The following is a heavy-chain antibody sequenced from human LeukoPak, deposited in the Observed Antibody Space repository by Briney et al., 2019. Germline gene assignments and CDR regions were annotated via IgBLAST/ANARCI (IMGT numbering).Heavy chain of an antibody. D-gene: IGHD2-15*01. Sequence: SETLSLTCAVSGGSISSSNWWSWVRQPPGKGLEWIGEIYHSGSTNYNPYLKSRVTISVDTSKSQFSLKLSSVTAADTAVYYCARGVGFDPWGQGTLVTVSS. J-gene: IGHJ5*02. CDR3: ARGVGFDP. CDR1: GGSISSSNW. V-gene: IGHV4-4*02. CDR2: IYHSGST.